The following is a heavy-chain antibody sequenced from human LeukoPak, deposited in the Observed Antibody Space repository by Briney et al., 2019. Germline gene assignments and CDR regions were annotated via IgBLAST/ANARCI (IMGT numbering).Heavy chain of an antibody. J-gene: IGHJ1*01. CDR3: AKVSGGGSPVGYFQH. V-gene: IGHV3-23*01. D-gene: IGHD2-15*01. CDR1: GFTFSSYA. Sequence: GGSLRLSCAASGFTFSSYAMSWVRQAPGKGLEWVSAVSGSGGSTYYADSVKGRFTISRDNSKNTLYLQMNSLRAEDTAVYYCAKVSGGGSPVGYFQHWGQGTLVTVSS. CDR2: VSGSGGST.